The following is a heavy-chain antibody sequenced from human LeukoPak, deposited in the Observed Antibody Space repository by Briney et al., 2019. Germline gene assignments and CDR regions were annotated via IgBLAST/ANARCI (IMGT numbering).Heavy chain of an antibody. J-gene: IGHJ3*02. V-gene: IGHV1-69*02. Sequence: SVKVSCKASGGTFSSYTISWVRQAPGQGLEWMGRIIPILGIANYAQKFQGRVTITADKSTSTAYMELSSLRSEDTAVYHCARAVGYSSSWLDIWGQGTMVTVSS. CDR2: IIPILGIA. CDR3: ARAVGYSSSWLDI. CDR1: GGTFSSYT. D-gene: IGHD6-13*01.